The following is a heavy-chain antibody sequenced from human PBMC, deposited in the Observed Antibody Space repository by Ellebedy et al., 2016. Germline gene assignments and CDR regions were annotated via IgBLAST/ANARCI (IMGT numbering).Heavy chain of an antibody. CDR1: GFIFSNNA. D-gene: IGHD4-11*01. J-gene: IGHJ6*03. V-gene: IGHV3-23*01. CDR3: AKGRPISNYPFRYYYYYYMDL. Sequence: GGSLRLSXAASGFIFSNNAMSWVRQAPGKGLEWVSSISGNGDTTWYADSVKGRFTISRDNSKNTLSLQMNSLRAEDTAVYYCAKGRPISNYPFRYYYYYYMDLWGKGTTVTVSS. CDR2: ISGNGDTT.